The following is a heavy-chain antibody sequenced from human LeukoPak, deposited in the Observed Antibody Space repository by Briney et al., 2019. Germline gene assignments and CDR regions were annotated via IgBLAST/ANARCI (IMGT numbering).Heavy chain of an antibody. D-gene: IGHD3-22*01. CDR3: AHAPTYYYDSSGYYYGANWFDP. V-gene: IGHV2-5*02. CDR2: IHCDDDK. J-gene: IGHJ5*02. CDR1: GFPLSTSGMG. Sequence: ESGPTLVNPTQTLTLTCTFPGFPLSTSGMGVAWIRQPPGKALEWLALIHCDDDKRYSPSLKSRLTITKDTSKNQVVLTLPNMDPVDTATYYCAHAPTYYYDSSGYYYGANWFDPWGQGTLVTVYS.